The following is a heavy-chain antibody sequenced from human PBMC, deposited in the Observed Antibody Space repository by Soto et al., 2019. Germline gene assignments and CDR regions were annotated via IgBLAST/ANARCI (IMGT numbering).Heavy chain of an antibody. CDR2: IIPIFGTA. CDR3: ARVVQLGSNYAMDV. D-gene: IGHD1-1*01. J-gene: IGHJ6*02. CDR1: EDTFRNYA. Sequence: QVELVQSGAEVKKPGSSVKVSCQASEDTFRNYAISWVRQAPGQGLEWMGGIIPIFGTANYAQKFQGRVTITADTSANTVYLELSSLRSEDTAIYFCARVVQLGSNYAMDVWGQGTTVVVSS. V-gene: IGHV1-69*06.